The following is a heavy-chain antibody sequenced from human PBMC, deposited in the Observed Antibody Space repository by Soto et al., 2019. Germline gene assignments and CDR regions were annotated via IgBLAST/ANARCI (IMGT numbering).Heavy chain of an antibody. CDR1: GGTFSSYA. Sequence: ASVKISCKASGGTFSSYAISWVRQAPGQGLEWMGGIIPIFGTANYAQKFQGRVTITADESTSTAYMELSSLRSEDTAVYYCARAYCSGGSCYTRSYQYGMDVWGQGTTVTVSS. V-gene: IGHV1-69*13. CDR2: IIPIFGTA. J-gene: IGHJ6*02. CDR3: ARAYCSGGSCYTRSYQYGMDV. D-gene: IGHD2-15*01.